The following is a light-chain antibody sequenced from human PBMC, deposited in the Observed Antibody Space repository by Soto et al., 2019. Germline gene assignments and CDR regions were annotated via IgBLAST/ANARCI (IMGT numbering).Light chain of an antibody. CDR1: QSISTT. J-gene: IGKJ4*01. V-gene: IGKV1-39*01. CDR2: AAS. Sequence: DIELTQSPSSLSASVGDRVTITCRASQSISTTLNWYQQRPGKAPKLLIYAASTLYGGVPSRFSGGGSGTDLTLTINGLQPEDFATYYCQQSRSTPPFTFGGGTRV. CDR3: QQSRSTPPFT.